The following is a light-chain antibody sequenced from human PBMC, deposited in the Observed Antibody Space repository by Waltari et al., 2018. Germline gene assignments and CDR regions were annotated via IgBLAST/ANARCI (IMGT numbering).Light chain of an antibody. V-gene: IGKV1-9*01. CDR3: LQLYSYPLT. CDR2: AAS. CDR1: QDISSH. J-gene: IGKJ4*01. Sequence: IQLTQSPSSLSASVGDRVTITCRTSQDISSHLAWYQQIPGKAPKLLIYAASTLQSGVPSRCVGSGSGTDFTLTISSLQPEDFTTFYCLQLYSYPLTFGGGTKVEIK.